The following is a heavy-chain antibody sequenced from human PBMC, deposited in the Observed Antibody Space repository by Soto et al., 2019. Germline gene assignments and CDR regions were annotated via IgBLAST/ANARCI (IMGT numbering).Heavy chain of an antibody. D-gene: IGHD1-26*01. CDR2: MNQDGSEK. CDR1: GFIFSSYW. J-gene: IGHJ4*02. Sequence: EVQLVESGGGLVQPGGSLRLSCAASGFIFSSYWMGWVRQAPGKGLEWVANMNQDGSEKYYVDSVKGRFTISRDNAMNSLYLPMDSLRDDGTGVYYCAMDPQEWEHLLDHWGQGTLVTVSS. V-gene: IGHV3-7*04. CDR3: AMDPQEWEHLLDH.